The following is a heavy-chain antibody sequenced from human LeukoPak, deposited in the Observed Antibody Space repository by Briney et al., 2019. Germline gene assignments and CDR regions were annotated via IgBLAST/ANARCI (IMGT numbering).Heavy chain of an antibody. J-gene: IGHJ3*01. CDR2: IRGIRGSNAVT. D-gene: IGHD4-17*01. Sequence: GGSLRFSCVASGFTFSNYAMTWVRLAPGMGLEWVSSIRGIRGSNAVTGYADSVRGRFANSRDNSENTLYLQMNNLRAEDTAVYYCARDPNGDYVGAFDFRGRGTLVTVSS. CDR3: ARDPNGDYVGAFDF. V-gene: IGHV3-23*01. CDR1: GFTFSNYA.